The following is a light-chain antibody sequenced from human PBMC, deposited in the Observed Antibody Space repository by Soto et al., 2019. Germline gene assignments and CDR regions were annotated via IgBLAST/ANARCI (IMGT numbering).Light chain of an antibody. J-gene: IGKJ1*01. CDR2: KAS. CDR3: QQYNSYSSWT. Sequence: TQSPGTLSLSPGNRATLSCRASQSISSWLAWYQQKPGKAPNLLIHKASHLESGVPSRFSGSGSGTEFTLTISSLQPGDFATYYCQQYNSYSSWTFGQGTKVDIK. CDR1: QSISSW. V-gene: IGKV1-5*03.